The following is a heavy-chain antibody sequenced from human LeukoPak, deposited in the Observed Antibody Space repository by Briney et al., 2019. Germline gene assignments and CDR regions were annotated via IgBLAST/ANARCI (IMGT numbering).Heavy chain of an antibody. D-gene: IGHD6-13*01. CDR1: GYTFTGYY. CDR3: ARGLAAAGTRADAFDI. J-gene: IGHJ3*02. V-gene: IGHV1-2*02. Sequence: GAPVKVSCKASGYTFTGYYMHWVRQAPGQGLEWMGWINPNSGGTNYAQKFQGRVTMTRDTSISTAYMELSRLRSDDTAVYYCARGLAAAGTRADAFDIWGQGTMVTVSS. CDR2: INPNSGGT.